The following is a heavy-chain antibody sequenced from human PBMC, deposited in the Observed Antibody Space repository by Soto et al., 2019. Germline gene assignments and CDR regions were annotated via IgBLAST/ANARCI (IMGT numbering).Heavy chain of an antibody. D-gene: IGHD1-20*01. Sequence: SEPLSLTCAVSGGSISSSNWWSWFRQPPGKGLQWIGYVFHTGNTNYNPSLKSRVTISEDASKNQVSLRLTSVTDADTAVYFCAREQYNWKIWGQGTLVTVSS. CDR3: AREQYNWKI. V-gene: IGHV4-4*02. J-gene: IGHJ4*02. CDR1: GGSISSSNW. CDR2: VFHTGNT.